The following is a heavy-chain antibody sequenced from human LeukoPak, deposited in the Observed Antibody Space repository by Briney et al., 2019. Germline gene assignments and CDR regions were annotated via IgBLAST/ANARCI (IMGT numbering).Heavy chain of an antibody. CDR1: GFTFDDYA. J-gene: IGHJ4*02. Sequence: PGRSLRLSCAASGFTFDDYAMHWVRQAPGKGLEWVAVISYDGSNKYYADSVKGRFTISRDNSKNTLYLQMNSLRAEDTAVYYCASEIIFGSFDYWGQGTLVTVSS. CDR3: ASEIIFGSFDY. D-gene: IGHD3-3*01. V-gene: IGHV3-30*04. CDR2: ISYDGSNK.